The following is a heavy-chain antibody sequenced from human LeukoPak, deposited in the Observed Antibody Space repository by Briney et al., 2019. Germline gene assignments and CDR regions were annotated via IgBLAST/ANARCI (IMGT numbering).Heavy chain of an antibody. CDR2: ISGSGGST. D-gene: IGHD5-12*01. CDR1: GFTFSSYD. V-gene: IGHV3-23*01. CDR3: ARDAGGGYDSYGLDV. J-gene: IGHJ6*02. Sequence: GGSLRLSCAASGFTFSSYDMSWVRQAPGKGLEWVSAISGSGGSTYYADSVKGRFTIFRDNAKNTLHLQMDSLRVEDTAVYYCARDAGGGYDSYGLDVWGQGTTVTVAS.